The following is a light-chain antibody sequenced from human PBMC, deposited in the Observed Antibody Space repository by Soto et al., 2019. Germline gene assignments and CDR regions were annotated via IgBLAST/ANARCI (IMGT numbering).Light chain of an antibody. V-gene: IGKV1-5*01. Sequence: DIQMTQSPSTLSASVGERVTITCRASQSITSWLAWYQQKPRKAPKLLIDDASSLESGVPSRFSGSGSGTEFTLTISSLQPDDFATYNCQQYNSYSPLTFGQGTKVEIK. CDR2: DAS. CDR3: QQYNSYSPLT. J-gene: IGKJ1*01. CDR1: QSITSW.